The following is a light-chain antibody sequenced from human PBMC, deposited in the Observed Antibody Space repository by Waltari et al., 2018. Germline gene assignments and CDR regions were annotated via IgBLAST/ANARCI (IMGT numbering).Light chain of an antibody. J-gene: IGKJ2*02. V-gene: IGKV3-15*01. Sequence: EVVMTQSPAALSVSPGERATLSCRASQYISDNLAWYQHKPGQPPRLLISGASTRAPGVPARFGGGGYGTQFSLTSSSLQSEDSAFFFCQKYNTWPPSIFGQGTKWE. CDR3: QKYNTWPPSI. CDR1: QYISDN. CDR2: GAS.